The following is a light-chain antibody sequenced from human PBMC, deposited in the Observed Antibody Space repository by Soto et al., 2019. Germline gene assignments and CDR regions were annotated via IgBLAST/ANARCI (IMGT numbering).Light chain of an antibody. V-gene: IGKV4-1*01. Sequence: DIVMTQSPDSLAVSLGERATINCKSSQSVLYSSNNKNYIAWYQQKPGQPPKLLIYWASTRESGVPDRFSGSGSGTDFTLTISSLQAEDVAVYYCQQYYSTPPRLTFGGGTKVEI. CDR3: QQYYSTPPRLT. CDR2: WAS. J-gene: IGKJ4*01. CDR1: QSVLYSSNNKNY.